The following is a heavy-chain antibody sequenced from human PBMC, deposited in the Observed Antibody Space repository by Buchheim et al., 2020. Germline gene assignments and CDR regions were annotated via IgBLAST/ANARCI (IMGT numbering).Heavy chain of an antibody. CDR2: IYYSGST. CDR3: AREGRNCGGDCYSGRYYGMDV. D-gene: IGHD2-21*02. J-gene: IGHJ6*02. V-gene: IGHV4-59*01. Sequence: QVQLQESGPGLVKPSETLSLTCTVSGGSISSYYWSWIRQPPGKGLEWIGYIYYSGSTNYNPSLKSRVTISVDTSKNQFSLKLSSVTAADTAVYYCAREGRNCGGDCYSGRYYGMDVWGQGTT. CDR1: GGSISSYY.